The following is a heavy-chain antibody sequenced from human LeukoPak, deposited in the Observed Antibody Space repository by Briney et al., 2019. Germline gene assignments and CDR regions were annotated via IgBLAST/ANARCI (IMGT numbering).Heavy chain of an antibody. Sequence: GGSLRLSCAASGSSVNSNYMSWVRQAPGKGLEWVSVICSGGSTYYADSVKGRFTISRDNSKNTLYLQMNSLRAEDTAVYYCARTPPYDSSGYYSSGYFDYWGQGTLVTVSS. J-gene: IGHJ4*02. V-gene: IGHV3-53*01. CDR2: ICSGGST. D-gene: IGHD3-22*01. CDR1: GSSVNSNY. CDR3: ARTPPYDSSGYYSSGYFDY.